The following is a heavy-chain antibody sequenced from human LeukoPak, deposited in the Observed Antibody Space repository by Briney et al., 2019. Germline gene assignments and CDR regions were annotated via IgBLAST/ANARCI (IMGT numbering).Heavy chain of an antibody. Sequence: QAGGSLRLSCAASGFTFSSYWMHWVRQVPGKGLVWVSRINTDGRTAGYADSVKGRFTISRDNAKNTLYLQMNSLRVEDTAVYYCGSPRTLSGRNALDMWGQGTMVTVSS. CDR1: GFTFSSYW. J-gene: IGHJ3*02. D-gene: IGHD1-14*01. V-gene: IGHV3-74*01. CDR3: GSPRTLSGRNALDM. CDR2: INTDGRTA.